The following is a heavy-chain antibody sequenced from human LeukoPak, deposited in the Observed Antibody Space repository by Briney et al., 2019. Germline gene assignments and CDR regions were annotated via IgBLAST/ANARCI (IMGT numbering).Heavy chain of an antibody. V-gene: IGHV4-34*01. J-gene: IGHJ4*02. D-gene: IGHD2-15*01. CDR3: ARQFCSGGSCYSDGYDY. CDR2: INHSGST. CDR1: GGSFSGYY. Sequence: SETLSLTCAVYGGSFSGYYWSWIRQPPGKGLEWIGEINHSGSTNYNPSLKSRVTISVDKSKNQFSLKLSSVTAADTAVYYCARQFCSGGSCYSDGYDYWGQGTLVTVSS.